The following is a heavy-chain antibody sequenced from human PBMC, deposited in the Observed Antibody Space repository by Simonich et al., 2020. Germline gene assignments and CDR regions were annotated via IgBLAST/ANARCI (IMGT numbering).Heavy chain of an antibody. V-gene: IGHV3-21*01. CDR1: GFPFSSYS. J-gene: IGHJ4*02. CDR3: ARDAAGDY. CDR2: ISSNSSYI. D-gene: IGHD6-13*01. Sequence: EVQLVESGGGLVKPGGSLRLSCAASGFPFSSYSMNWVRQAPGKGLGWVSSISSNSSYIYYADSVKGRFTTSRDNAKNSLYLQMNSLRAEDTAVYYCARDAAGDYWGQGTLVTVSS.